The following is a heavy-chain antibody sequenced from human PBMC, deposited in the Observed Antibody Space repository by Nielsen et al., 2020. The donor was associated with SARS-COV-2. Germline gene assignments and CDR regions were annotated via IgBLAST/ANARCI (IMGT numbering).Heavy chain of an antibody. CDR1: GYSFTNYW. CDR3: ARHRYFDS. J-gene: IGHJ4*02. V-gene: IGHV5-51*01. Sequence: KVSCKASGYSFTNYWIGWVRQMPGKGLECVGIIYPADSDTKYGPSFQGQVTIPADKSINTAYLQWNSLKASDTAMYYCARHRYFDSWGQGTLVTVSS. CDR2: IYPADSDT.